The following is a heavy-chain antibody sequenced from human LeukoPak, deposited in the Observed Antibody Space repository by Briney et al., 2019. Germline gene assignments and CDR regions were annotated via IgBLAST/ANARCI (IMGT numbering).Heavy chain of an antibody. Sequence: SETLSLTCAVYGGSFSGYYWSWIRQPPGKGLEWIGEINRSGSTNYNPSLKSRVTISVDTSKNQFSLKLSSVTAADTAVYYCARGPPDYGGNPVLRYMDVWGQGTTVTVSS. CDR1: GGSFSGYY. V-gene: IGHV4-34*01. J-gene: IGHJ6*03. D-gene: IGHD4-23*01. CDR2: INRSGST. CDR3: ARGPPDYGGNPVLRYMDV.